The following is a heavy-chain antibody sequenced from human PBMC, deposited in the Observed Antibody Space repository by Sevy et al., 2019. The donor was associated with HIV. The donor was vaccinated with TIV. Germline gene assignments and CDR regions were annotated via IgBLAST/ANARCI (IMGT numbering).Heavy chain of an antibody. V-gene: IGHV3-30*04. CDR2: ISYDGSNK. CDR3: ARQGLEMATIFDY. D-gene: IGHD5-12*01. Sequence: GGSLRLSCAASGFTFSSYAMHWVRQAPGKGLEWVAVISYDGSNKYYAYSVKGRFTISRDNSKNTLYLQMNSLRAEDTAVYYCARQGLEMATIFDYWGQGTLVTVSS. CDR1: GFTFSSYA. J-gene: IGHJ4*02.